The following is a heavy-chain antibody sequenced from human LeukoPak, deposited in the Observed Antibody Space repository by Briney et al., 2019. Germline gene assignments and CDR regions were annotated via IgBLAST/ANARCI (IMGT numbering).Heavy chain of an antibody. CDR2: TRNKANSYTT. CDR1: GFTFSDHY. D-gene: IGHD3-10*01. V-gene: IGHV3-72*01. CDR3: ARDGLNYYGSGRVYYYYGMDV. J-gene: IGHJ6*02. Sequence: PGGSLRLSCAASGFTFSDHYMDWVRQAPGKGLEWVGRTRNKANSYTTEYAASVKGRFTISRDDSKNSLYPQMNSLKTEDTAVYYCARDGLNYYGSGRVYYYYGMDVWGQGTTVTVSS.